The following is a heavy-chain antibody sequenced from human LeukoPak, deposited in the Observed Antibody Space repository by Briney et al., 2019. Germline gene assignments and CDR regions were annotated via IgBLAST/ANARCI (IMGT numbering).Heavy chain of an antibody. CDR2: ITGSGDST. CDR3: AKENPVGGTNYFDY. CDR1: AGSISSTSHH. Sequence: ETLSLTCTVSAGSISSTSHHWGWIRQSPGKGLEWVSAITGSGDSTYYADSVKGRFTISRDNSKNTLSLQMNSLRAEDTAVYYCAKENPVGGTNYFDYWGQGTLVTVPS. J-gene: IGHJ4*02. D-gene: IGHD1-26*01. V-gene: IGHV3-23*01.